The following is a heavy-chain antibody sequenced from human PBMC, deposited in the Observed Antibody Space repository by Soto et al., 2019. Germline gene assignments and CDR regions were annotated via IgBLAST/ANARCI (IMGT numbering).Heavy chain of an antibody. J-gene: IGHJ6*03. D-gene: IGHD2-2*01. CDR2: INHSGST. Sequence: PSETLSLTCAVYGGSFSGYYWSWIRQPPGKGLEWIGEINHSGSTNYNPSLKSRVTISVDTSKNQFSLKLSSVTAADTAVYYCARVFVVPAAYYMDVWGKGTTVTVSS. CDR1: GGSFSGYY. V-gene: IGHV4-34*01. CDR3: ARVFVVPAAYYMDV.